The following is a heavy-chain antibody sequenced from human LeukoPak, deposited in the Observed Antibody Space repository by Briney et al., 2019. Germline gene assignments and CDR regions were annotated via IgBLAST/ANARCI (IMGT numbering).Heavy chain of an antibody. D-gene: IGHD2/OR15-2a*01. CDR1: GFTFSSYA. CDR2: ISGSGGST. Sequence: GGSLRLSCAASGFTFSSYAMSWVRQAPGKGLEWVSAISGSGGSTYYADSVKGRFTISRDNAKSSLYLQMNSLRAEDTALYYCARVVSMGNFDYWGQGTLVTVSS. CDR3: ARVVSMGNFDY. J-gene: IGHJ4*02. V-gene: IGHV3-23*01.